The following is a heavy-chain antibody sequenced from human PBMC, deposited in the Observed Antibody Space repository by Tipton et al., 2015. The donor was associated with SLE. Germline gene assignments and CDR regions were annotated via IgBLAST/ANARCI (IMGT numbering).Heavy chain of an antibody. D-gene: IGHD6-13*01. Sequence: VQLVQSGAEVKKPGESLRISCKGSGYSFTSYWISWVRQMPGKGLEWMGRIDPSDSYTNYSPSFQGHVTISADKSISTAYLQWSSLKASDTAMYYCARRIAAGRRYYYMEVWGKGTTVTVSS. CDR1: GYSFTSYW. CDR2: IDPSDSYT. V-gene: IGHV5-10-1*03. CDR3: ARRIAAGRRYYYMEV. J-gene: IGHJ6*03.